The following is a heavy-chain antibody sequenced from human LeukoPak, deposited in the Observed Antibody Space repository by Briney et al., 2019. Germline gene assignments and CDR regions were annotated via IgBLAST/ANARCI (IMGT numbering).Heavy chain of an antibody. CDR2: IYYIGST. D-gene: IGHD3-22*01. CDR1: GDSISSSPYY. V-gene: IGHV4-39*07. CDR3: ARDDTYFYDSSGHGFDF. Sequence: SETLSLTCTVSGDSISSSPYYWGWVRQPPGKGLEWIGSIYYIGSTHYNPSLKRRVTISVDTSKNQFSLKLSSVTAADTALYFCARDDTYFYDSSGHGFDFWGQGTLVTVSS. J-gene: IGHJ4*02.